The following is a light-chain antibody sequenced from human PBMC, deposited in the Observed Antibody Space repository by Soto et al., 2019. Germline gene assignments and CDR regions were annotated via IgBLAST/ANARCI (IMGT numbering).Light chain of an antibody. CDR2: LGS. CDR1: QSLLHSNGYNY. Sequence: DIVMTQSPLSLPVTPGEPASISCRSSQSLLHSNGYNYLDWYLQKPGQSPQLLIYLGSNRASGLPDRFSGSGSGTYFTLKISRVEAEDVAVYYCMQSLQTPTFGQGTKVEIK. CDR3: MQSLQTPT. V-gene: IGKV2-28*01. J-gene: IGKJ1*01.